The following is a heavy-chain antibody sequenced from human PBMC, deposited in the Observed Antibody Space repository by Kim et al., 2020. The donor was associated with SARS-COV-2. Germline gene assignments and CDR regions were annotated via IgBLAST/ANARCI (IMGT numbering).Heavy chain of an antibody. CDR1: GYTFTSYA. CDR2: INAGNGNT. CDR3: ARISARGYYYGMDV. J-gene: IGHJ6*02. V-gene: IGHV1-3*01. D-gene: IGHD3-10*01. Sequence: ASVKVSCKASGYTFTSYAMHWVRQAPGQRLEWMGWINAGNGNTKYSQKFQGRVTITRDTSASTAYMELSSLRSEDTAVYYCARISARGYYYGMDVWGQGTTVTVSS.